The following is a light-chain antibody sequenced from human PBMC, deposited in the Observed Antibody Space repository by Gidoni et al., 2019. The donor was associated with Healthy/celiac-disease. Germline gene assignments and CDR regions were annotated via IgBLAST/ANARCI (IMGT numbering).Light chain of an antibody. CDR1: QSVSSY. Sequence: EIVLTQSPATLSLSPGERATLFCRASQSVSSYLAWYQQKPGQAPRPLIYDASNRATGIPARFSGSGSGTDFTLTISSLEPEDFAVYYCQQRSNWPLTFGGXTKVEIK. J-gene: IGKJ4*01. V-gene: IGKV3-11*01. CDR3: QQRSNWPLT. CDR2: DAS.